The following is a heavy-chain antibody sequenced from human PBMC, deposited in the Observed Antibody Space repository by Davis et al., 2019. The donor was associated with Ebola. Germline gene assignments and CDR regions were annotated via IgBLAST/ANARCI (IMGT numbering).Heavy chain of an antibody. V-gene: IGHV4-30-4*01. J-gene: IGHJ6*03. CDR2: IYYSGST. Sequence: SETLSLTCTVSGGSISSGDYYWSWIRQPPGKGLEWIGYIYYSGSTYYNPSLKSRVTISVDTSKNQFSLKLSSVTAADTAVYYCASYYDFWSGDYYYYMDVWGKGTTVTVSS. CDR1: GGSISSGDYY. D-gene: IGHD3-3*01. CDR3: ASYYDFWSGDYYYYMDV.